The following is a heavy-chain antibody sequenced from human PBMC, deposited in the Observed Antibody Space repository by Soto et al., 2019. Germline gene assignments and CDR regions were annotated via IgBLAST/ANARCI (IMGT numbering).Heavy chain of an antibody. CDR3: ARGPRYYYDSSGYRGGWFDP. Sequence: QVQLQQWGAGLLKPSETLSLTCAVYGGSFSGYYWSWIRQPPGKGLEWIGEINHSGSTNYNPSLKSRVTISVDTSKNQFSLKLSSVTAADTAVYYCARGPRYYYDSSGYRGGWFDPWGQGTLVTVSS. CDR1: GGSFSGYY. CDR2: INHSGST. J-gene: IGHJ5*02. D-gene: IGHD3-22*01. V-gene: IGHV4-34*01.